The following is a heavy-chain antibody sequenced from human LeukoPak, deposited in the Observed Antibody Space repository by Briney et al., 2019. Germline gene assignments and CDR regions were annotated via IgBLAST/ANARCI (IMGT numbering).Heavy chain of an antibody. Sequence: ASVKVSCKASGYTFTSYYMHWVRQAPGQGLEWMGIINPSGGSTSYAQKFQGRVTMTRDTSTSTVYMELSSLRSEDTAVCYCARDVSGRRIAAAGGYFDYWGQGTLVTVSS. CDR1: GYTFTSYY. V-gene: IGHV1-46*01. D-gene: IGHD6-13*01. CDR3: ARDVSGRRIAAAGGYFDY. J-gene: IGHJ4*02. CDR2: INPSGGST.